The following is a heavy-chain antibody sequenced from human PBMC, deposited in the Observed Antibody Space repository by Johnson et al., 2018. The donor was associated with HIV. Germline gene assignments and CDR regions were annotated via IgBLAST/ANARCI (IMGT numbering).Heavy chain of an antibody. J-gene: IGHJ3*02. CDR1: GFTFSDYY. CDR2: ISSSGSTI. D-gene: IGHD5-24*01. V-gene: IGHV3-11*04. CDR3: ARACRDGYTCDVYDI. Sequence: QMQLVESGGGLVQPGGSLRLSCAASGFTFSDYYMSWIRQAPGKWLEWVSYISSSGSTIYYADSVKGRFTISRDNSKNTLYLQMNSLRVEDTAIYYCARACRDGYTCDVYDIWGQGTLVTVSS.